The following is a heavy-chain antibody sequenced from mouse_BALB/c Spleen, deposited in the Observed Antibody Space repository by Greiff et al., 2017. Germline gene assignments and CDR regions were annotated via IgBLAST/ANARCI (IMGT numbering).Heavy chain of an antibody. CDR1: GYSITSDYA. CDR3: ARSYYGSSYVWYFDV. Sequence: EVQLQESGPGLVKPSQSLSLTCTVTGYSITSDYAWNWIRQFPGNKLEWMGYISYSGSTSYNPSLKSRISITRDTSKNQFFLQLNSVTTEDTATYYCARSYYGSSYVWYFDVWGAGTTVTVSS. D-gene: IGHD1-1*01. V-gene: IGHV3-2*02. J-gene: IGHJ1*01. CDR2: ISYSGST.